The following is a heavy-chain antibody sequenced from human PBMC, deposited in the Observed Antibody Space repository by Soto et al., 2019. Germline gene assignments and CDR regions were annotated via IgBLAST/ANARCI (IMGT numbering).Heavy chain of an antibody. Sequence: GGSLRLSCAASGFTFSSYAMHWVRQAPGKGLEWVAVISYDGSNKYYADSVKGRFTISRDNSKNTLYLQMNSLRAEDTAVYYCARDAVIAALHYYYGMDVWGQGT. CDR2: ISYDGSNK. D-gene: IGHD6-25*01. CDR3: ARDAVIAALHYYYGMDV. CDR1: GFTFSSYA. V-gene: IGHV3-30-3*01. J-gene: IGHJ6*02.